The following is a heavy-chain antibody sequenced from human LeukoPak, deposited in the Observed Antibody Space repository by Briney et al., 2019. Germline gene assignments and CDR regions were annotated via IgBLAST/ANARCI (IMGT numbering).Heavy chain of an antibody. V-gene: IGHV4-34*01. CDR1: GGSFSGYY. CDR2: INQRGST. D-gene: IGHD3-10*01. J-gene: IGHJ4*02. Sequence: SETLSLTCAVYGGSFSGYYWSWFRQPPGKGLEWIGEINQRGSTDYNPSLKSRVTISVDTSKNQFSLKLSSVTAADTAVYYCARGYGSGSYYKYWGQGTLVTVSS. CDR3: ARGYGSGSYYKY.